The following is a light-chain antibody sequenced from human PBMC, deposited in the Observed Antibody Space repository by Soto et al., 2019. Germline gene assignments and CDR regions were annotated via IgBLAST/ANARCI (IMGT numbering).Light chain of an antibody. CDR1: QSVSSY. J-gene: IGKJ4*01. CDR3: QQRMAH. V-gene: IGKV3-11*01. Sequence: EIVLTQSPATLSLSPGERATLSCRASQSVSSYLAWYQQKPGQAPRLLIYDASNRATGIPARFSGSGSGTDFTLTISSLEPEDFAVYYCQQRMAHFGGGTKVEIK. CDR2: DAS.